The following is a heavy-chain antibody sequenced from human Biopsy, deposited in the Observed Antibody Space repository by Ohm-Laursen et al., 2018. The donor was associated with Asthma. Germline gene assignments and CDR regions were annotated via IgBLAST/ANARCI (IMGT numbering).Heavy chain of an antibody. CDR3: TRAAITGIRGWFDP. CDR1: GGSISSGGFS. Sequence: SDTLSLTWAVSGGSISSGGFSWTWIRQPPGKGLEWIGEIDQSGYTNYNPSLKSRVTISADTSKNQFHLNLSSVTAADTAVYFCTRAAITGIRGWFDPWGQGTQVTVSS. V-gene: IGHV4-39*06. J-gene: IGHJ5*02. D-gene: IGHD1-20*01. CDR2: IDQSGYT.